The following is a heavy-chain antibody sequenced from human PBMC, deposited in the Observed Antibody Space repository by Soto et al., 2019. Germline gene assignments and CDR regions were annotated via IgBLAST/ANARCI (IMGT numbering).Heavy chain of an antibody. Sequence: SVKVPCKASGFTFTSSAVQWVRQARGQRLEWIGWIVVGSGNTNYAQKFQERVTITRDMSTSTAYMELSSLRSEDTAVYYCAAGLGYCSGGSCPDYYYYYGMDVWGQGTTVTVSS. V-gene: IGHV1-58*01. D-gene: IGHD2-15*01. J-gene: IGHJ6*02. CDR3: AAGLGYCSGGSCPDYYYYYGMDV. CDR1: GFTFTSSA. CDR2: IVVGSGNT.